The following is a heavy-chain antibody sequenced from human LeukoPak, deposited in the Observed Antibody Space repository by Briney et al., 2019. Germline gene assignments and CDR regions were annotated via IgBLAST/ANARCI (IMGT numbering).Heavy chain of an antibody. CDR3: ATLWSLDY. D-gene: IGHD3-10*01. CDR1: GYSFSANA. Sequence: GGSLGLSCAVSGYSFSANAMSWVRQAPGKGLEWVSGISLSGDATYYAESVKGRFTISRDNSKNTLYLQMNSLRAEDTAVYYCATLWSLDYWGRGTLVTVSS. V-gene: IGHV3-23*01. CDR2: ISLSGDAT. J-gene: IGHJ4*02.